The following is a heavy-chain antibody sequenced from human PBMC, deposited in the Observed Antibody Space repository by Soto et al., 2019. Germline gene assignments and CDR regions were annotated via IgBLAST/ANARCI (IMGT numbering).Heavy chain of an antibody. CDR3: AARYDYGDLPNWFDP. CDR2: ISGSGGIT. J-gene: IGHJ5*02. Sequence: EVQLLESGGGLVQPGGSLRLSCAASGFTFNTYAMSWVRQAPGKGLEWVSAISGSGGITYYADSVKGRFTISRDNSKNTVYLQINSLRAEDTAVYYCAARYDYGDLPNWFDPWGQGTLVTVSS. V-gene: IGHV3-23*01. D-gene: IGHD4-17*01. CDR1: GFTFNTYA.